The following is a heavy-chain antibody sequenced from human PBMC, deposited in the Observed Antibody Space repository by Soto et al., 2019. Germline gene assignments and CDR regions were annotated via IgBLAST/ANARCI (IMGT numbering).Heavy chain of an antibody. CDR3: AAEGYYDSSGYYPDAFDI. CDR1: GGTFSSYA. D-gene: IGHD3-22*01. CDR2: IIPIFGTA. J-gene: IGHJ3*02. V-gene: IGHV1-69*05. Sequence: ASVKVSCKASGGTFSSYAISWVRQAPGQGLEWMGGIIPIFGTANYAQKFQGRVTITRDMSTSTAYMELSSLRSEDTAVYYCAAEGYYDSSGYYPDAFDIWGQGTMVTVSS.